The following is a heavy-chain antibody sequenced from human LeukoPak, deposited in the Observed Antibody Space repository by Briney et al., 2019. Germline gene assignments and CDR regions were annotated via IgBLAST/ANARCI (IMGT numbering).Heavy chain of an antibody. CDR2: IIPIFGTA. Sequence: SVKASCKAPGGTFSSYAISWVRQAPGQGLEWMGGIIPIFGTADYAQKFQGRVTITTDESTSTAYMELSSLRSEDTAVYYCAREGYCSGGSCYDYWGQGTLVTVSS. J-gene: IGHJ4*02. D-gene: IGHD2-15*01. V-gene: IGHV1-69*05. CDR1: GGTFSSYA. CDR3: AREGYCSGGSCYDY.